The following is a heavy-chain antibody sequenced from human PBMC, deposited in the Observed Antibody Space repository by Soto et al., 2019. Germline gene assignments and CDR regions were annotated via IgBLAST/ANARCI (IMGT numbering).Heavy chain of an antibody. CDR1: GYTFTSYG. CDR2: ISAYNGNT. Sequence: ASVKVSCKASGYTFTSYGISWVRQAPGQGLEWMGWISAYNGNTNYAQKLQGRVTMTTDTSTSTAYMELRSLRSDDTAVYYCARGPLRFPPSPIGMDVWGQGTTVTVSS. J-gene: IGHJ6*02. V-gene: IGHV1-18*01. D-gene: IGHD3-3*01. CDR3: ARGPLRFPPSPIGMDV.